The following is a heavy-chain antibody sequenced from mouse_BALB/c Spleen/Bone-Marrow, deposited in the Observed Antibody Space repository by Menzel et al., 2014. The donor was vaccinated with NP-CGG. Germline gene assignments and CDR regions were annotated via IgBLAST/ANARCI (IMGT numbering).Heavy chain of an antibody. D-gene: IGHD3-1*01. CDR3: ARDRATMYDPAWFAY. V-gene: IGHV5-9-4*01. CDR2: ISSGGSYT. J-gene: IGHJ3*01. Sequence: EVKVVESGGGLVKPGGSLKLSCAASGFTFSSYAMSWVRQSPEKRLEWVAEISSGGSYTYYPDTVTGRFTISRDNAKNTLYLEMSSLRSEDTAMYYCARDRATMYDPAWFAYWAKGLWSLSLQ. CDR1: GFTFSSYA.